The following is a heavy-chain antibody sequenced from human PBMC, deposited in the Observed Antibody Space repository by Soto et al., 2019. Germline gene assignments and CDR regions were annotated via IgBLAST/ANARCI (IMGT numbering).Heavy chain of an antibody. Sequence: QVQLVQSGAEVKKHGSSVKFSCKASGGTFSSYSINWVRQAPGQGLEWMGEIIPIFGTANYAQKFQGRVTITADESTSTAYMELSSLRSEDTAVYYCARDGGRHSGGIDYWGHGTLVTVSS. D-gene: IGHD1-26*01. J-gene: IGHJ4*01. CDR2: IIPIFGTA. CDR3: ARDGGRHSGGIDY. V-gene: IGHV1-69*01. CDR1: GGTFSSYS.